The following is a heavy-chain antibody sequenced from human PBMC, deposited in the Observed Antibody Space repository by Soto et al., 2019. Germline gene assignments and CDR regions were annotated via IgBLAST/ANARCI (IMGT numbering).Heavy chain of an antibody. CDR3: AAVVPAARVDD. D-gene: IGHD6-25*01. V-gene: IGHV4-39*01. J-gene: IGHJ4*02. Sequence: QLQLQESGPGLVKPSTTLSLTCNVSGGSMRTPNYSWVWISQPPGKGLEWIGSIYYSGTTYYSPFLKSRVAISADTSKNQFSLVLDSVAAADTAVYFCAAVVPAARVDDWGQGALITVSS. CDR2: IYYSGTT. CDR1: GGSMRTPNYS.